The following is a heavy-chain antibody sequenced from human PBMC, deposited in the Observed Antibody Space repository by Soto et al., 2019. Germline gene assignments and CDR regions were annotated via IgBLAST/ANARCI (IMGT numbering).Heavy chain of an antibody. V-gene: IGHV1-69*06. CDR2: IITVFGTA. Sequence: QVQLVQSGAEVKKPGSSVKVSCKASGGTFSSYAISWVRQAPGQGLEWMGGIITVFGTANYAQKFQGRVTIAADKSTRTDYMELSSLRSEDTAVYYCARYDCGGDCYSESHYYYGMDVWGQGTTVTVSS. CDR1: GGTFSSYA. CDR3: ARYDCGGDCYSESHYYYGMDV. D-gene: IGHD2-21*02. J-gene: IGHJ6*02.